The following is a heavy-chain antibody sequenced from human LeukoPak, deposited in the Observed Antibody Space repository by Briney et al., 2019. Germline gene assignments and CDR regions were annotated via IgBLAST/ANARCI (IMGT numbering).Heavy chain of an antibody. V-gene: IGHV4-34*01. J-gene: IGHJ6*04. Sequence: SETLSLTCAVYGGSFSGYYWSWVRQPPGKGLEWIGEINHSGSTNYNPSLKSRVTISVDTSKNQFSLKLSSVPAADTAVYYCARGMVRGKYYYYGMDVWGKGTTVTVSS. CDR2: INHSGST. CDR1: GGSFSGYY. D-gene: IGHD3-10*01. CDR3: ARGMVRGKYYYYGMDV.